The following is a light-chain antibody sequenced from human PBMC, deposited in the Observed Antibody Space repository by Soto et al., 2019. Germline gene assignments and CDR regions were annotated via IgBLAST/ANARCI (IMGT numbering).Light chain of an antibody. V-gene: IGLV2-14*03. Sequence: QSALTKPAWVSGSPGQSITISCTGTRSDVGGYNYVSWYQQHPGKAPKLMLYDVSNRPSGVSYRFSRSKSGNTASLTISGLQAEDEADYYCSSHTSSSTLVDFGGGTKLTVL. J-gene: IGLJ2*01. CDR3: SSHTSSSTLVD. CDR1: RSDVGGYNY. CDR2: DVS.